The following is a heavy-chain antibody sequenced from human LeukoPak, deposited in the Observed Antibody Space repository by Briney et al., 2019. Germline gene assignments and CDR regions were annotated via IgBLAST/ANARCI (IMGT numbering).Heavy chain of an antibody. CDR1: GFTFSSYS. V-gene: IGHV3-21*01. J-gene: IGHJ4*02. Sequence: GGSLRLSCAASGFTFSSYSMNWVRQAPGKGLEWGSSISSSSSYIYYADSVKGRFTISRDNAKNSLYLQMNSLRAEDTAVYFCAREIIGGASFLDYWGQGTLVTVSS. CDR2: ISSSSSYI. CDR3: AREIIGGASFLDY. D-gene: IGHD1-26*01.